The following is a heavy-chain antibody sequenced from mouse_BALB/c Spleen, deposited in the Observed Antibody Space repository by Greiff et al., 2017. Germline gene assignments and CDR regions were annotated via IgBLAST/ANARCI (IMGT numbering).Heavy chain of an antibody. CDR2: IYPGSGST. V-gene: IGHV1S22*01. CDR1: GYTFTSYW. Sequence: LQQPGSELVRPGASVKLSCKASGYTFTSYWMHWVKQRPGQGLEWIGNIYPGSGSTNYDEKFKSKATLTVDTSSSTAYMQLSSLTSEDSAVYYCTREAWDRDYAMDYWGQGTSVTVSS. D-gene: IGHD3-3*01. J-gene: IGHJ4*01. CDR3: TREAWDRDYAMDY.